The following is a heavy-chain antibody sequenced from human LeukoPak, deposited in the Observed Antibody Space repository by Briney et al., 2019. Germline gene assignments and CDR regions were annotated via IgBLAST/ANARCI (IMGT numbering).Heavy chain of an antibody. CDR3: ARDSARGGYDPYCFDA. D-gene: IGHD2-21*01. V-gene: IGHV3-48*03. CDR1: GFTFSHYE. CDR2: ISDGGGSTK. J-gene: IGHJ4*02. Sequence: GGSLRLSCAASGFTFSHYEMNWLRQAPGKAPELVAYISDGGGSTKYYAASVTGRFIISRDNAMQSVYLQMNSLRVEDTAIYFCARDSARGGYDPYCFDAWGQGVLVSVSA.